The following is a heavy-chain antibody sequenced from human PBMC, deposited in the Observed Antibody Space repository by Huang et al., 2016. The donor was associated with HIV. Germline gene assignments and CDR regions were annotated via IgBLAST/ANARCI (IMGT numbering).Heavy chain of an antibody. Sequence: QVQLVESGGGVVQPGRSLRLSCVASGFTFNNFGMHGVRQAPGKWVEWVAVISYDGSSGRYSESVKGRFTISRDNPMDTLYLQMNSLRPDDTAVYYCAKESRWYSDLDNWGQGTLVTVSS. V-gene: IGHV3-30*18. CDR2: ISYDGSSG. J-gene: IGHJ4*02. D-gene: IGHD2-15*01. CDR1: GFTFNNFG. CDR3: AKESRWYSDLDN.